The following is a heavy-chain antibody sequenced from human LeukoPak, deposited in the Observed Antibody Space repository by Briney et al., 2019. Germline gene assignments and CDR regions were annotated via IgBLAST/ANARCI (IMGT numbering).Heavy chain of an antibody. D-gene: IGHD6-13*01. CDR2: IIPIFGTA. J-gene: IGHJ4*02. CDR1: GGTFSSYA. Sequence: SVKVSCKASGGTFSSYAISWVRQAPGQGLEWMGGIIPIFGTANYAQKFQGRVTITADESTSTAYMELSSLRSEDTAVYYRAGGGTSSSWYTPFDYWGQGTLVTVSS. V-gene: IGHV1-69*13. CDR3: AGGGTSSSWYTPFDY.